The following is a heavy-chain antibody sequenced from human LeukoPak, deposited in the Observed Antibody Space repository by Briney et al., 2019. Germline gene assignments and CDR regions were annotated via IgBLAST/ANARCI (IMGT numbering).Heavy chain of an antibody. Sequence: SETLSLTCTVSGGSFSFDSWTWIRQSPGKGLEWIGWRFNSGSTSYNPSLKSRVTMSIDTSKNRFSLKLSSVTAADTAVYYCARRRDGYSIFDYWGHGTLVIVSS. CDR3: ARRRDGYSIFDY. D-gene: IGHD5-24*01. V-gene: IGHV4-4*07. CDR2: RFNSGST. J-gene: IGHJ4*01. CDR1: GGSFSFDS.